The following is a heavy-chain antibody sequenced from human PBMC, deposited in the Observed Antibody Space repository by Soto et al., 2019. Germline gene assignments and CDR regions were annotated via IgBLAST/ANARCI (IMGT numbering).Heavy chain of an antibody. CDR2: IDHSGST. V-gene: IGHV4-34*01. Sequence: QVQLQQWGAGLLKPSETLSLTCAVYGGSFSGYWWTWIRQPPGKGLEWIGNIDHSGSTNYNPSLESRVTISVDTSKNQFSLNLNSVSAADTAVYSCARGAPGYWGQGTLVSVSS. CDR1: GGSFSGYW. J-gene: IGHJ4*02. CDR3: ARGAPGY.